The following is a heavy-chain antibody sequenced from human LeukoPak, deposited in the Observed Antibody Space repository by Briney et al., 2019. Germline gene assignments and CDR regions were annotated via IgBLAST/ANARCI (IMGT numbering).Heavy chain of an antibody. D-gene: IGHD3-22*01. Sequence: PSETLSLTCTVSGGSISSYYWGWIRQPPGKGLEWIGSIYYSGSTYYNPSLKSRVTISVDTSKNQFSLKLSSVTAADTAVYYCARAKITYYYDSSGYYDYWGQGTLVTVSS. V-gene: IGHV4-39*07. CDR2: IYYSGST. CDR3: ARAKITYYYDSSGYYDY. J-gene: IGHJ4*02. CDR1: GGSISSYY.